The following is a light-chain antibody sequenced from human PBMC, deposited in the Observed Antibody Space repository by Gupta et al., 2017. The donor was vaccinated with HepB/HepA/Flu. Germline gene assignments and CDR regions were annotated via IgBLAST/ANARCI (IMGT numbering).Light chain of an antibody. CDR2: AAS. CDR3: LQDDTYPPT. V-gene: IGKV1-6*01. CDR1: QGIRND. J-gene: IGKJ1*01. Sequence: IQMTPYPSSLSASIADRVAITCRASQGIRNDVSWYQQKPGKAPKLLIFAASSLQSGVPSRFSGSGSGRDFTLTISSLQPEDFATYYCLQDDTYPPTFGQGTKVEV.